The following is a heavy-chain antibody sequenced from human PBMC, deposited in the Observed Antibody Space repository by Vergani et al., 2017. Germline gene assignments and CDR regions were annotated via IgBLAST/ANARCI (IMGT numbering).Heavy chain of an antibody. Sequence: RLVQSGGGLAHPGGSLRLSCAASGLPVSGFAFNTYAMIWVRQAPGKGLEWVSGISATGDENTDYADSVKGRFTISRDNSKSTLFLQMNSLRAEDTAVYYCARDQGIAAAGTLYYFDYWGQGTLVTVSS. V-gene: IGHV3-23*04. CDR3: ARDQGIAAAGTLYYFDY. CDR1: GLPVSGFAFNTYA. D-gene: IGHD6-13*01. J-gene: IGHJ4*02. CDR2: ISATGDENT.